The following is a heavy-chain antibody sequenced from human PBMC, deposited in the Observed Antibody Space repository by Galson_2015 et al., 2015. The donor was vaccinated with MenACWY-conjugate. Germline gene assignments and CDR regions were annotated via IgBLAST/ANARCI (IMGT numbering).Heavy chain of an antibody. V-gene: IGHV3-15*01. CDR1: GFTFSNAW. CDR3: CRWSNSPDSSDFDN. Sequence: SLRLSCAASGFTFSNAWMNWVRQAPGKGLEWVGRIRSKNDGGTTEYAAPVTGRFAISRDDPRDTLYLEMNSLKIEDTAVYYCCRWSNSPDSSDFDNWGQGTLVTVSS. CDR2: IRSKNDGGTT. J-gene: IGHJ4*02. D-gene: IGHD5-24*01.